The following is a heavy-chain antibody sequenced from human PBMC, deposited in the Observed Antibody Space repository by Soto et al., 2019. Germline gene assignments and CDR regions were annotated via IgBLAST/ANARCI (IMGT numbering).Heavy chain of an antibody. D-gene: IGHD4-17*01. V-gene: IGHV3-66*01. CDR2: IYCGGST. CDR1: GFTVSSNY. CDR3: ARDQSESDYGGDAFDI. J-gene: IGHJ3*02. Sequence: EVQLVESGGGLVQPGGSLRLSCAASGFTVSSNYMSWVRQAPGKGLEWVSVIYCGGSTYYSDSVKGRFTISRDNSKKTLYLQMNSLRAEDTAVYYCARDQSESDYGGDAFDIWGQGTMVTVSS.